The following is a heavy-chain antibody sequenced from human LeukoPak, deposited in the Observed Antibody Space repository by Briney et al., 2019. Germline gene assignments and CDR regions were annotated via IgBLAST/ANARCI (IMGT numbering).Heavy chain of an antibody. CDR1: GYTFTGYY. CDR3: ARALRYYYDSSGYYYLDC. CDR2: INPNSGGT. V-gene: IGHV1-2*02. D-gene: IGHD3-22*01. J-gene: IGHJ4*02. Sequence: APVKVSCKASGYTFTGYYMHWVRQAPGQGLEWMGWINPNSGGTNYAQKFQGRVTMTRDTSISTAYMELSRLRSDDTAVYYCARALRYYYDSSGYYYLDCWGQGTLVTVSS.